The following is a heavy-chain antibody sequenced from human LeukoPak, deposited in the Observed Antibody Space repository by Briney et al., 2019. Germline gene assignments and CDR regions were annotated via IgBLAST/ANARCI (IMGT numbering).Heavy chain of an antibody. J-gene: IGHJ4*02. Sequence: GASVKVSCKASGYTFTSYGISWVRQAPGQGLEWMGWISTYNDYTNYAQKLQGRVTMTTDTSTSTAYMELRSLRSDDTAVYYCARVWDSTLYLPYYFDYWGQGTLVTVSS. CDR1: GYTFTSYG. V-gene: IGHV1-18*01. D-gene: IGHD2/OR15-2a*01. CDR2: ISTYNDYT. CDR3: ARVWDSTLYLPYYFDY.